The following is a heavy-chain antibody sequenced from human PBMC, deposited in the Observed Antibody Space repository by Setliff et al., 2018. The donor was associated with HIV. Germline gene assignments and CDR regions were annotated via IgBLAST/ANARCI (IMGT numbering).Heavy chain of an antibody. D-gene: IGHD3-9*01. CDR3: ARGSLLGYFDWLFPD. Sequence: SVKVSCKASGGILSTYATIWVRQAPGQGLEWLGGIIPLFGRASYAQKFQGRVTITADESTNTAYMELSSLRSGDTAAYYCARGSLLGYFDWLFPDWGQGTLVTVSS. J-gene: IGHJ4*02. CDR1: GGILSTYA. V-gene: IGHV1-69*13. CDR2: IIPLFGRA.